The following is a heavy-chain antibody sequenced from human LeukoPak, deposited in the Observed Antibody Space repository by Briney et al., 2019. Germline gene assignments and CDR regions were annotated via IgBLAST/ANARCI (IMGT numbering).Heavy chain of an antibody. CDR1: GGSISRGGYS. CDR3: ARGQDWFDP. CDR2: IYHSGST. Sequence: TLSLTCAVSGGSISRGGYSWSWIRQPPGTGLEWIGYIYHSGSTYYNPSLKSRVTISVDRSKNQFSLKLSSVTAADTAVYCCARGQDWFDPWGQGTRVTVSS. V-gene: IGHV4-30-2*01. J-gene: IGHJ5*02.